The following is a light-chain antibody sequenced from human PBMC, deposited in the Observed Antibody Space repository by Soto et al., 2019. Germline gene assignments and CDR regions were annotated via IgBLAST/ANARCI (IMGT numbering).Light chain of an antibody. CDR2: DAS. Sequence: EIVFTQSPATLSLFPGERATLSCRASQSVSSYLAWYHQRPGQAPRLLIYDASRRATGIPDRFSGSGSGTDFSLTISRLEPEDFAVYYCQHYDSARWTFGLGTKVDIK. V-gene: IGKV3-20*01. CDR3: QHYDSARWT. J-gene: IGKJ1*01. CDR1: QSVSSY.